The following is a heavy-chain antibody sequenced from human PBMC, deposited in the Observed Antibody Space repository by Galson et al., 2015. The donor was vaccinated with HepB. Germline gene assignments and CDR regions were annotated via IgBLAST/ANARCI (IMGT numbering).Heavy chain of an antibody. V-gene: IGHV3-23*01. Sequence: SLRLSCAASGFTFSSYAMSWVRQAPGKGLEWVSAISGSGGSTYYADSVKGRFTISRDNSKNTLYLQMNSLGAEDTAVYYCAKDRGKMGDWYFDLWGRGTLVTVSS. D-gene: IGHD4-23*01. CDR3: AKDRGKMGDWYFDL. J-gene: IGHJ2*01. CDR1: GFTFSSYA. CDR2: ISGSGGST.